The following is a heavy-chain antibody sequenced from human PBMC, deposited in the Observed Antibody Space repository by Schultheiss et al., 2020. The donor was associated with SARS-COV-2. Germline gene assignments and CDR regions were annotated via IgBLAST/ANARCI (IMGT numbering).Heavy chain of an antibody. V-gene: IGHV3-66*01. CDR3: ARGGQLEIDY. CDR1: GFTFSSYA. CDR2: IYSGGST. J-gene: IGHJ4*02. D-gene: IGHD2-2*01. Sequence: GGSLRLSCAASGFTFSSYAMSWVRQAPGKGLEWVSVIYSGGSTYYADSVKGRFTISRDNSKNTLYLQMNSLRAEDTAVYYCARGGQLEIDYWGQGTLVTVSS.